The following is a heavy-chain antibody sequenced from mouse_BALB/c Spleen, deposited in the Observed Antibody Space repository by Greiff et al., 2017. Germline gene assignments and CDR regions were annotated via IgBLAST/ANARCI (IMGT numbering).Heavy chain of an antibody. J-gene: IGHJ4*01. CDR3: AITTATAMDY. CDR1: GYTFTDYW. CDR2: IDTSDSYT. Sequence: QVQLQQPGAELVMPGASVKMSCKASGYTFTDYWMHWVKQRPGHGLEWIGAIDTSDSYTSYNQKFKGKATLTVDESSSTAYMQLSSLTSEDSAVYYCAITTATAMDYWGQGTSVTVSS. V-gene: IGHV1-69*01. D-gene: IGHD1-2*01.